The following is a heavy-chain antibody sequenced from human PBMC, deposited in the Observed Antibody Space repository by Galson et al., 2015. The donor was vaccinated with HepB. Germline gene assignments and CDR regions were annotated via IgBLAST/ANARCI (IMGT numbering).Heavy chain of an antibody. CDR2: IDWDDDK. D-gene: IGHD6-19*01. V-gene: IGHV2-70*11. CDR1: GFSLSTSGMC. CDR3: ARSWLANDAFDI. J-gene: IGHJ3*02. Sequence: PALVKPTQTLTLTCTFSGFSLSTSGMCVNWIRQPPGKALEWLARIDWDDDKYYSTSLKTRLTISKDTSKNQVVLTMTNMDPVDTATYYCARSWLANDAFDIWGQGTMVTVSS.